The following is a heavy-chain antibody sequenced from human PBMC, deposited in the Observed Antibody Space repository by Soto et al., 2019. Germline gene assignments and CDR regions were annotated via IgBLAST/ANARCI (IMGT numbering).Heavy chain of an antibody. CDR3: ARVFTHCSSTSCYEYYYYYMDV. D-gene: IGHD2-2*01. J-gene: IGHJ6*03. Sequence: ASVKVSCKASGYTFTSYGISWVRQAPGQGLEWMGWISAYNGNTNYAQKLQGRVTMTTDTSTSTAYMELRSLRSEDTAVYYCARVFTHCSSTSCYEYYYYYMDVWGKGTTVTVSS. CDR1: GYTFTSYG. CDR2: ISAYNGNT. V-gene: IGHV1-18*01.